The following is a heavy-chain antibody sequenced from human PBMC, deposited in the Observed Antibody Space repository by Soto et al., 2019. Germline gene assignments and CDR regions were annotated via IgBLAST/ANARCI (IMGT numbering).Heavy chain of an antibody. V-gene: IGHV1-2*02. CDR2: INPNSGGT. CDR3: ARVHYDSVPADY. Sequence: ASVKVSCKASGYTFTAYYMHWVRQAPGQGLEWMRWINPNSGGTNYARKFQGRVTMTRDTSISTAYMELSRLRSDDTAVYYCARVHYDSVPADYWGQGTQVTVSS. D-gene: IGHD3-22*01. CDR1: GYTFTAYY. J-gene: IGHJ4*02.